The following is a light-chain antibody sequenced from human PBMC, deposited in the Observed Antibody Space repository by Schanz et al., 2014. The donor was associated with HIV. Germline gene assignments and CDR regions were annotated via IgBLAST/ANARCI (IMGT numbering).Light chain of an antibody. Sequence: QSALTQPASVSGSPGQSITLSCIGTSSDIGNYNYVSWYQQRPDKAPQLIIYDVSNRPSGVPDRFSGSKSGNTASLTLSGLQDEDEADYYCCSYAGGYTWIFGGGTKLTVL. CDR1: SSDIGNYNY. V-gene: IGLV2-11*01. J-gene: IGLJ2*01. CDR2: DVS. CDR3: CSYAGGYTWI.